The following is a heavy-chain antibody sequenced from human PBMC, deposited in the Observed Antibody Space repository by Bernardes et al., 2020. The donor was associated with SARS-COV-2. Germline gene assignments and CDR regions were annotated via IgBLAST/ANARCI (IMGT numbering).Heavy chain of an antibody. V-gene: IGHV3-73*01. D-gene: IGHD4-17*01. CDR1: GFNFSGSA. CDR3: TGDYLY. J-gene: IGHJ4*02. CDR2: IRSKPKGYAT. Sequence: GGSLRLSCAASGFNFSGSAIQWVRQPSGKGLEWIGRIRSKPKGYATTYAASLKGRFVISGDDSRNTAYLQIHSLRIEDTAVYYCTGDYLYWDQGTLVSVSS.